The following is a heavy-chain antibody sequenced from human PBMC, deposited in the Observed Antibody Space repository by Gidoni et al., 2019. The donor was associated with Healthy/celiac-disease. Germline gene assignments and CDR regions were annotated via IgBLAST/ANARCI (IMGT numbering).Heavy chain of an antibody. CDR3: ASVIEDYGDSDAFDI. D-gene: IGHD4-17*01. Sequence: QVQLQDSGPALVTPSETLSLTCTVSGGPISSYYWRWIRQPAGKGLEWIGRIYTSGSTNYNPSLKSRVTMSVDTSKNQFSLKLSSVTAADTAVYYCASVIEDYGDSDAFDIWGQGTMVTVSS. CDR1: GGPISSYY. CDR2: IYTSGST. J-gene: IGHJ3*02. V-gene: IGHV4-4*07.